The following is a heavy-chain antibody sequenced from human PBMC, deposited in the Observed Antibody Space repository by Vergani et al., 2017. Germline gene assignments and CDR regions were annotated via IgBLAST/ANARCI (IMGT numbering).Heavy chain of an antibody. Sequence: EVQLVESGGGLVKPGGSLRLSCAASGFTFSSYSMNWVRQAPGKGLEWVSSISSSSSYIYYADSVKGRFTISRDNAKNSLYLQMNSLRAEDTAVYYCARDGDYSNYLDYWGQGTLVTVSS. J-gene: IGHJ4*02. D-gene: IGHD4-11*01. CDR1: GFTFSSYS. CDR3: ARDGDYSNYLDY. V-gene: IGHV3-21*01. CDR2: ISSSSSYI.